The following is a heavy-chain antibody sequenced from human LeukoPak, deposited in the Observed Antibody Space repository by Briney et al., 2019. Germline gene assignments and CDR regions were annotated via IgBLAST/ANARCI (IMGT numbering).Heavy chain of an antibody. CDR2: ISTSSSYI. CDR3: ARAGYTYGPVNY. CDR1: GFTFSSYS. D-gene: IGHD5-18*01. Sequence: GGSLRLSCAASGFTFSSYSMNWVRQAPGKGLEWVSSISTSSSYIYYADSVKGRFTISKDNAKNSLFLQMNSLRAEDTAFYYCARAGYTYGPVNYWGQGTLVTVSS. J-gene: IGHJ4*02. V-gene: IGHV3-21*04.